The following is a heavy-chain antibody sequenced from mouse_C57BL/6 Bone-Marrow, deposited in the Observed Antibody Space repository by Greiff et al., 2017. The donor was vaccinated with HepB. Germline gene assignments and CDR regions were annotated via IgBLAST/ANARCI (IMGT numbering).Heavy chain of an antibody. J-gene: IGHJ3*01. CDR3: ARGDYDYGEKFAY. CDR2: ISPSNGGN. CDR1: GYTFTSYW. V-gene: IGHV1-53*01. D-gene: IGHD2-4*01. Sequence: QVQLQQPGTELVKPGASVKLSCKASGYTFTSYWMHWVKQRPGQGLEWIGNISPSNGGNNYNEKFKSKATLTVDKSSSTAYMQLSSLTSEDAADYYCARGDYDYGEKFAYWGQGTLVTVSA.